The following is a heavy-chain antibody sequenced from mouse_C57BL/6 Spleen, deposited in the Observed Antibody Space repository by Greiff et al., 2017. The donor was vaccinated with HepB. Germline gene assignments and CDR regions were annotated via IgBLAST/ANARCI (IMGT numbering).Heavy chain of an antibody. CDR1: GFTFSSYA. J-gene: IGHJ4*01. Sequence: EVQGVESGEGLVKPGGSLKLSCAASGFTFSSYAMSWVRQTPEKRLEWVAYISSGGDYIYYADTVKGRFTISRDNARNTLYLQMSSLKSEDTAMYYCTRASSHYAMDYWGQGTSVTVSS. D-gene: IGHD1-1*01. CDR2: ISSGGDYI. V-gene: IGHV5-9-1*02. CDR3: TRASSHYAMDY.